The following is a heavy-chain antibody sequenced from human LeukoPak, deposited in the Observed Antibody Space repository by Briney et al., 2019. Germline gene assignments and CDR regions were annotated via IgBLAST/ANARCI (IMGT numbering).Heavy chain of an antibody. Sequence: PGGSLRLSCAASGFTFSNYWMSWVRQAPGKGLEWVSYISSSSSTIYYADSVKGRFTISRDNAKNSLYLQMNSLRAEDTAVYYCARENVDTAMVGGADYYMDVWGKGTTVTVSS. D-gene: IGHD5-18*01. CDR3: ARENVDTAMVGGADYYMDV. J-gene: IGHJ6*03. CDR1: GFTFSNYW. V-gene: IGHV3-48*01. CDR2: ISSSSSTI.